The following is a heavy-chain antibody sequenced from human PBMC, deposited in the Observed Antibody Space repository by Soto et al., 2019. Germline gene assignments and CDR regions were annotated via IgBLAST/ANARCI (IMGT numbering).Heavy chain of an antibody. J-gene: IGHJ6*02. D-gene: IGHD5-18*01. CDR3: ARMMGYSYDDGYYYDGMDV. Sequence: QVTLKESGPVLVKPTEPLTLTCTVAGFSLSNARMGVRWIRQPPGKALECLAHILSNDEKSYSTSLKSRLTISKDSPKSQVVLTMTNMDPVDTATYYFARMMGYSYDDGYYYDGMDVWGQGTTVTVSS. CDR2: ILSNDEK. CDR1: GFSLSNARMG. V-gene: IGHV2-26*01.